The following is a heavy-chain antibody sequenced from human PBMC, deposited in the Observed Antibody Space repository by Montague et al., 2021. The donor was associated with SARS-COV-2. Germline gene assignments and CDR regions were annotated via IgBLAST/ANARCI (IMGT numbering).Heavy chain of an antibody. D-gene: IGHD2-21*01. CDR1: GGSISSGSYY. CDR2: IYTSGST. V-gene: IGHV4-61*02. CDR3: ARVVGFDFDY. J-gene: IGHJ4*02. Sequence: TLSLTCTVSGGSISSGSYYWSWIRQPARKGLEWIGRIYTSGSTNHNPSLKSRVTISVDTSKNQFSLKLSSVTAADTAVYYCARVVGFDFDYWGQGTLVTVSS.